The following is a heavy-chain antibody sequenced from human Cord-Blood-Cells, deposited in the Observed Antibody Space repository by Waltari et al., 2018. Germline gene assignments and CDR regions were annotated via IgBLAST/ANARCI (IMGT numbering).Heavy chain of an antibody. CDR1: GYSISSGYY. J-gene: IGHJ4*02. CDR2: IYHSGST. Sequence: QVQLQESGPGLVKPSETPSLTCTVSGYSISSGYYWGWIRQPPGKGLEWIGSIYHSGSTYYNPSLKSRVTISVDTSKNQFSLKLSSVTAADTAVYYCARGVWSGYYTMWGQGTLVTVSS. CDR3: ARGVWSGYYTM. V-gene: IGHV4-38-2*02. D-gene: IGHD3-3*01.